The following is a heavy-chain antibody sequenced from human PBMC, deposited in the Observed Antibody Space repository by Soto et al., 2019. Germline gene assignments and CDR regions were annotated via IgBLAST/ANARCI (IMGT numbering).Heavy chain of an antibody. J-gene: IGHJ4*02. CDR1: GFTFSSYA. Sequence: GGSLRLSCAASGFTFSSYAMSWVRQAPGKGLEWVSLVSATGGTTYYADSVKGRFTISRDNSRNTVYLQMNSLRADDTAVYYCAKDRLAGGFDYWGQGTLVTVSS. D-gene: IGHD3-16*01. V-gene: IGHV3-23*01. CDR3: AKDRLAGGFDY. CDR2: VSATGGTT.